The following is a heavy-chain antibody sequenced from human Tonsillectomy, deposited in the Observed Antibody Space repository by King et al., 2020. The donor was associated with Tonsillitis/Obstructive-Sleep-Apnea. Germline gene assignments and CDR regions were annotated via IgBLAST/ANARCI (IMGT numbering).Heavy chain of an antibody. J-gene: IGHJ4*02. D-gene: IGHD5-18*01. CDR3: TRVPYSSGPYYFDY. Sequence: VQLVESGGGLVQLGRSLRLSCTASGFTFGDYAMSWVRQAPGKGLEWVGFIRSKAYGGTTEYAASVKGRFSISRDDSKSIAYLQMNSLKTEDTAVYYCTRVPYSSGPYYFDYWGQGTLVTVSS. V-gene: IGHV3-49*04. CDR2: IRSKAYGGTT. CDR1: GFTFGDYA.